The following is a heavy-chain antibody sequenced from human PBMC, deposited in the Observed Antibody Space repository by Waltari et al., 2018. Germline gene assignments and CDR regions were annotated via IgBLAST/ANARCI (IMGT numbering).Heavy chain of an antibody. Sequence: EVQLVESGGGLVQPGGSLRLSCAASGFTFSSYEMNWVRQAPGKGLEWVSYISSSGSTIYYAESVKGRFTIARDNAKNSLYLQMNSLRAEDTAVYYCARGTYYDFWRGYYYYYGMDVWGQGTTVTVSS. J-gene: IGHJ6*02. CDR3: ARGTYYDFWRGYYYYYGMDV. V-gene: IGHV3-48*03. D-gene: IGHD3-3*01. CDR2: ISSSGSTI. CDR1: GFTFSSYE.